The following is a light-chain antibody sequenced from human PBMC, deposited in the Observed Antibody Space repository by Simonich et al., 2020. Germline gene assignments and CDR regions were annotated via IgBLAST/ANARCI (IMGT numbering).Light chain of an antibody. J-gene: IGLJ3*02. CDR1: KLGDKY. CDR2: QDS. CDR3: QAWDSSMWV. V-gene: IGLV3-1*01. Sequence: SYELTQPPLVSVSPGQTASITCSGDKLGDKYACWYQQKPGQSPVIVIYQDSKRPAGIPERFSGSNSGNTATLTISGTQAMDEADYYCQAWDSSMWVFGGGTKLTVL.